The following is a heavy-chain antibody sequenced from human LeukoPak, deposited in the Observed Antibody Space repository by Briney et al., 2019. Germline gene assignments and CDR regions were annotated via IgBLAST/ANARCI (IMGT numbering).Heavy chain of an antibody. CDR1: GYTFTSYA. V-gene: IGHV1-3*01. J-gene: IGHJ4*02. CDR2: INAGNGNT. D-gene: IGHD1-26*01. Sequence: GASVKVSCKASGYTFTSYAMHWVRQAPGQRLEWMGWINAGNGNTKYSQKFQGRVTITRDTSASTAYMELSSLRSEDTAVYYCARDKRWELRGDYFDYWGQGTLVTVSS. CDR3: ARDKRWELRGDYFDY.